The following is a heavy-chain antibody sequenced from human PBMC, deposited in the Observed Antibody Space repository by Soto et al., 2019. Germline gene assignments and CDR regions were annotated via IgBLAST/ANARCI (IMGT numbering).Heavy chain of an antibody. J-gene: IGHJ4*02. CDR1: GFIVSSSY. Sequence: DVQLVETGGGLIQPGRSLRLSCAASGFIVSSSYMTWVRQAPGKGLEWVSVIYADGRTYYADSVKGRFTISRDNSKNTLYLQMNSLSAEDTDVYYCARCGGCYGKCYFYCWGQGTLVTVSS. CDR3: ARCGGCYGKCYFYC. CDR2: IYADGRT. V-gene: IGHV3-53*02. D-gene: IGHD6-19*01.